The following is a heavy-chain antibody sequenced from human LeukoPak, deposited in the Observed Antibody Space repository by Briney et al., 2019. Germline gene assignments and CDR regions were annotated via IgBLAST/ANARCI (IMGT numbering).Heavy chain of an antibody. Sequence: GASVKVSCKASGGTFSSYAISWVRQAPGQGLEWMGRIIPIFGTANYAQKFQGRVTITTDESTSTAYMELSSLRSEDTAVYYCAGLSYSGSYTADYWGQGTLVTVSS. CDR1: GGTFSSYA. J-gene: IGHJ4*02. D-gene: IGHD1-26*01. CDR2: IIPIFGTA. CDR3: AGLSYSGSYTADY. V-gene: IGHV1-69*05.